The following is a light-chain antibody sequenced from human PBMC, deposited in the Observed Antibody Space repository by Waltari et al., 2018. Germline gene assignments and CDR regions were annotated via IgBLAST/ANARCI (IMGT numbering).Light chain of an antibody. CDR3: GTWDSSLSGAV. J-gene: IGLJ7*01. Sequence: QSVLTQPPSVSAAPGQRVTISCSGGRSNIGNNYVSWYRQFPGTAPKLLIYEDTERSSVIAGRLSGSTAGTSATLDITGLQAGDEADYYCGTWDSSLSGAVFGGGTHLTVL. V-gene: IGLV1-51*02. CDR1: RSNIGNNY. CDR2: EDT.